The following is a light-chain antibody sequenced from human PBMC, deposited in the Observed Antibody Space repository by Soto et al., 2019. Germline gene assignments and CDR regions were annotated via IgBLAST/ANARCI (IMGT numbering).Light chain of an antibody. CDR2: GAS. V-gene: IGKV3D-15*01. CDR3: QQYNKWPLIT. Sequence: IVLTQSPATLSLSPGKRATLSCRASQNISSYLIWYQQKPGQAPRLLIYGASTRATGTPARFSGSGSGTEFTLTISSLQSEDFALYYCQQYNKWPLITFGQGTRLEIK. CDR1: QNISSY. J-gene: IGKJ5*01.